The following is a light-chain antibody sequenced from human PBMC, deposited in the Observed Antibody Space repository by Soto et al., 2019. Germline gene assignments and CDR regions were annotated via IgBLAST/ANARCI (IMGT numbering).Light chain of an antibody. Sequence: DIQMTQSPSTLSASVGDRVTITCRASQSISSWLAWYQQKPGKVPKVLIYKASSLESGVPSRFSGSGSGTEFTLTISILQPDDFATYYCQQYNSHSGTFGQGTKVEIK. CDR2: KAS. J-gene: IGKJ1*01. CDR1: QSISSW. V-gene: IGKV1-5*03. CDR3: QQYNSHSGT.